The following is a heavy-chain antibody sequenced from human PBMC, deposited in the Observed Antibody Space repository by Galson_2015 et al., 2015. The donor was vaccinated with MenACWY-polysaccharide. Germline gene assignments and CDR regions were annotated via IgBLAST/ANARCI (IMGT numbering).Heavy chain of an antibody. Sequence: SLRLSCAAPRFTFSDYGMHWVRQAPGKGLEWVAFIWDDGSRKYYADPVKGRFAISRDNSDNTLYLQMNNLRVADTAVYYCARVGRDHSGSYFHGGFDPWGQGTLVTVSS. CDR2: IWDDGSRK. J-gene: IGHJ5*02. D-gene: IGHD3-10*01. CDR3: ARVGRDHSGSYFHGGFDP. V-gene: IGHV3-33*01. CDR1: RFTFSDYG.